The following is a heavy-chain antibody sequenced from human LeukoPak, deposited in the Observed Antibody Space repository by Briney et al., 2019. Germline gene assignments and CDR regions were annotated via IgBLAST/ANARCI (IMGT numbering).Heavy chain of an antibody. CDR2: ISSSSSTI. CDR1: GFTFSSHS. Sequence: GGSLRLSCAASGFTFSSHSMNWVRQAPGKGLEWVSYISSSSSTIYYADSVKGRFTISRDNAKNSLYLQMNSLRAEDTAVYYCARDGGWFGELAHFDYWGQGTLVTVSS. CDR3: ARDGGWFGELAHFDY. V-gene: IGHV3-48*01. D-gene: IGHD3-10*01. J-gene: IGHJ4*02.